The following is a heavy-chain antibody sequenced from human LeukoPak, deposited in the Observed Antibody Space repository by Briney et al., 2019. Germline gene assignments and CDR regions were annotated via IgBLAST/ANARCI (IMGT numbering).Heavy chain of an antibody. D-gene: IGHD2-21*02. CDR1: GFTFSNHE. Sequence: GGSLRLSCATSGFTFSNHEMNWVRQAPGKGLEWVAYTSRGGSDISYADSVKGRFTISTDNANSSQYLQMNSLRAEDTAVYFCVRARLIRLENFFDYWGQGTLVTVSS. CDR2: TSRGGSDI. CDR3: VRARLIRLENFFDY. J-gene: IGHJ4*02. V-gene: IGHV3-48*03.